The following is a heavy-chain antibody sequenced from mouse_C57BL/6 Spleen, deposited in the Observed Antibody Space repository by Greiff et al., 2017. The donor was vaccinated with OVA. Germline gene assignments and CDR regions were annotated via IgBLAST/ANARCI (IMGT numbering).Heavy chain of an antibody. J-gene: IGHJ2*01. D-gene: IGHD2-1*01. CDR1: GFNIKNTY. CDR3: ALIYYGNPFFDY. CDR2: IDPANGNT. Sequence: VQLKESVAELVRPGASVKLSCTASGFNIKNTYMHWVKQRPEQGLEWIGRIDPANGNTKYAPKFQGKATITADTSSNTAYLQLSSLTSEDTAIYYCALIYYGNPFFDYWGQGTTLTVSS. V-gene: IGHV14-3*01.